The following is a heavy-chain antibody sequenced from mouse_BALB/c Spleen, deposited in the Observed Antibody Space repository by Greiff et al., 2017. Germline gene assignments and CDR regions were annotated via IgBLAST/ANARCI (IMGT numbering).Heavy chain of an antibody. D-gene: IGHD2-1*01. CDR3: ARRGLYYGNYDAMDY. V-gene: IGHV5-17*02. CDR2: ISSGSSTI. J-gene: IGHJ4*01. CDR1: GFTFSSFG. Sequence: DVKLVESGGGLVQPGGSRKLSCAASGFTFSSFGMHWVRQAPEKGLEWVAYISSGSSTIDYADTVKGRFTISRDNPKNTLCLQMTSLRSEDTAMYYGARRGLYYGNYDAMDYGGQGTAGTVSS.